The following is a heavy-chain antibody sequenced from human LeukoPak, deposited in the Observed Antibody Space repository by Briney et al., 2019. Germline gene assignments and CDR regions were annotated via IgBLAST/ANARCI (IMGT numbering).Heavy chain of an antibody. D-gene: IGHD3-10*01. CDR1: GGSFSDYY. CDR2: INHSGST. CDR3: ARGAWFGELLL. Sequence: SETLSLTCAVYGGSFSDYYWSWIRQPPGKGLEWIGEINHSGSTNYNPSLKSRVTISVDTSKNQFSLKLSSVTAADTAVYYCARGAWFGELLLWGQGTLVTVSS. J-gene: IGHJ4*02. V-gene: IGHV4-34*01.